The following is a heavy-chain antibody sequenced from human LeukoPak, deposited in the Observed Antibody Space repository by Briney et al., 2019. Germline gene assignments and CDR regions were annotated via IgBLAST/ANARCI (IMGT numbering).Heavy chain of an antibody. Sequence: PGGSLRLSCAASGFTFSSYGMHWVRQAPGKGLEWVAVISYDGSNKYYADSVKGRFTISRDNSKNTLYLQMNSLRAEDTAVYYCAKDGGYSYGYFKGDYFDYWGQGTLVTVSS. CDR2: ISYDGSNK. CDR1: GFTFSSYG. J-gene: IGHJ4*02. D-gene: IGHD5-18*01. CDR3: AKDGGYSYGYFKGDYFDY. V-gene: IGHV3-30*18.